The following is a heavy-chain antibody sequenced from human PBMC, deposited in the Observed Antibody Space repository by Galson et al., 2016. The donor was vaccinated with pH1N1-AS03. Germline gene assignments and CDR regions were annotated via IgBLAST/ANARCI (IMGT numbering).Heavy chain of an antibody. D-gene: IGHD3-10*01. CDR1: GYTFTDYY. J-gene: IGHJ4*02. Sequence: SVKVSCKAPGYTFTDYYIHWVRQAPGQALEWMGRINPKRGGTNYSQRFQGRVAMTRDTSVSTAYMDLIRLRSDDTAGYYCARETRLNMDRGPTFFFDYWGQGSLVTGSS. CDR2: INPKRGGT. V-gene: IGHV1-2*06. CDR3: ARETRLNMDRGPTFFFDY.